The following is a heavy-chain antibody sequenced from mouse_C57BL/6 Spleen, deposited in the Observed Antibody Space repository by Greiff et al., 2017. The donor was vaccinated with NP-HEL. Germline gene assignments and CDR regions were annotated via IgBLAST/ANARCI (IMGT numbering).Heavy chain of an antibody. CDR2: ISSGGDYI. V-gene: IGHV5-9-1*02. D-gene: IGHD2-4*01. CDR1: GFTFSSYA. Sequence: EVHLVESGEGLVKPGGSLKLSCAASGFTFSSYAMSWVRPTPEKRLEWVAYISSGGDYIYYADTVKGRFTISRDNARNTLYLQMSSLKSEDTAMYYCTREYDYDWFAYWGQGTLVTVSA. J-gene: IGHJ3*01. CDR3: TREYDYDWFAY.